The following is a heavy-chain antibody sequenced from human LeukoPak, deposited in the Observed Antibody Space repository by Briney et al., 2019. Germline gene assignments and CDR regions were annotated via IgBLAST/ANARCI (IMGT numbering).Heavy chain of an antibody. Sequence: GGSLRLSCAASGFTFDDYAMHWVRQAPGKGLEWVSGISWNSGSIGYADSVKGRFTISRDNAKNSLYLQMNSLRAEDTALYYCAKDLEAAGTLFDYWGQGTLVTVS. J-gene: IGHJ4*02. CDR3: AKDLEAAGTLFDY. V-gene: IGHV3-9*01. CDR1: GFTFDDYA. CDR2: ISWNSGSI. D-gene: IGHD6-13*01.